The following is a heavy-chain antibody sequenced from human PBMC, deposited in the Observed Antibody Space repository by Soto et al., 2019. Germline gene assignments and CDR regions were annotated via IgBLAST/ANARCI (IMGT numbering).Heavy chain of an antibody. D-gene: IGHD6-25*01. V-gene: IGHV4-39*01. CDR3: AREYSSAPDY. Sequence: QLQLQESGPGLVKPSETLSLTCTVSGGSISSSSYYWGWIRQPPGKGLEWIGSIYYSGSTFYSPXXXXXXXXXXXXXXXXXXXRVSSVTAADTAVYYCAREYSSAPDYWGQGTPVTVSS. J-gene: IGHJ4*02. CDR2: IYYSGST. CDR1: GGSISSSSYY.